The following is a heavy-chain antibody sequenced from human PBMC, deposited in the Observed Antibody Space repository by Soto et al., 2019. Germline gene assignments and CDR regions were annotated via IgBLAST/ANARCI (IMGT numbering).Heavy chain of an antibody. J-gene: IGHJ6*02. CDR1: GGTFSTYA. Sequence: QVQLVQSGTEVKKPGASVKVSCKASGGTFSTYAITWVRQAPGQGLEWMGGIIPIFGTTNYAQKFQGGVTITADESTSPAYIELSIRRSEDTAVYYCVRDRKSRDVSNYRGALQSYGIDVWGQGTKVTVSS. V-gene: IGHV1-69*01. CDR2: IIPIFGTT. D-gene: IGHD4-4*01. CDR3: VRDRKSRDVSNYRGALQSYGIDV.